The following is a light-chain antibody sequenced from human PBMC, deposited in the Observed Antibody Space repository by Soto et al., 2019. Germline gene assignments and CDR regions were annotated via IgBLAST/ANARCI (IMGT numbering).Light chain of an antibody. Sequence: EIVMTQSPATLSVSPGERVTLSCRASQSVSSNLAWYQQKPGQAPSLLMYGVSTRATGIPARFSGRGSGTEFTLTISSLQSEDFAVYYCQQYNRWPPWTFGQGTKVEIK. V-gene: IGKV3-15*01. J-gene: IGKJ1*01. CDR3: QQYNRWPPWT. CDR1: QSVSSN. CDR2: GVS.